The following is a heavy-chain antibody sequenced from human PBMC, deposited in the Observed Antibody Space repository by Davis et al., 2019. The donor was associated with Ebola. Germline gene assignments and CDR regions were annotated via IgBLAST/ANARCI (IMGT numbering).Heavy chain of an antibody. CDR2: ISSSSSYI. J-gene: IGHJ5*02. CDR3: ARVTSP. V-gene: IGHV3-21*01. Sequence: GESLKISCAASGFTFSNYGIHWVRQAPGKGLEWVSSISSSSSYIYYADSVKGRFTISRDNAKNSLYLQMNSLRAEDTAVYYCARVTSPWGQGTLVTVSS. CDR1: GFTFSNYG. D-gene: IGHD2/OR15-2a*01.